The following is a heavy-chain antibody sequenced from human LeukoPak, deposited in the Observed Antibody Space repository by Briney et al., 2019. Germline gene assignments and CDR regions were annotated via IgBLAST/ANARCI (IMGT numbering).Heavy chain of an antibody. CDR3: ARGYYYDSSGHDY. Sequence: TGGSLRLSCAASGFTFSSYSMNWVRQAPGKGLEWVSSISSSSSYIYYADSVKGRLTISRDNAKNSLYLQMNSLRAEDTAVYYCARGYYYDSSGHDYWGQGTLVTVSS. V-gene: IGHV3-21*01. D-gene: IGHD3-22*01. CDR2: ISSSSSYI. CDR1: GFTFSSYS. J-gene: IGHJ4*02.